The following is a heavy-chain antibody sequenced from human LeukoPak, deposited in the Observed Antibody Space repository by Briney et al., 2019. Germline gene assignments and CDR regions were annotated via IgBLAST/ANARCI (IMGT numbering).Heavy chain of an antibody. CDR2: ISCNGGSI. J-gene: IGHJ4*02. D-gene: IGHD1-26*01. CDR1: GFTFDNYA. CDR3: AKDIGSGSFRRRLDY. V-gene: IGHV3-9*01. Sequence: PGGSLRLSCAASGFTFDNYAMHWVRQAPGKGLEWVSGISCNGGSIGYADSVKGRFTSSRDNSKNSLYLQMNSLRAEDTALYYCAKDIGSGSFRRRLDYWGQGTLVTVSS.